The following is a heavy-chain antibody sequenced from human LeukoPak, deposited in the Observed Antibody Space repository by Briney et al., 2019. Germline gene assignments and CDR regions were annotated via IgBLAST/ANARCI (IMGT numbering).Heavy chain of an antibody. V-gene: IGHV3-53*01. CDR2: IYSDDTT. CDR3: ASSFYSSSWYYFDY. CDR1: GFTVSGNY. D-gene: IGHD6-13*01. Sequence: PGGSLRLSCAVSGFTVSGNYMSWIRQGPGKGLEWVSLIYSDDTTLYADSVKGRFTISRDNSKNTLYLQMNSLRAEDTAVYYCASSFYSSSWYYFDYWGQGTLVTVSS. J-gene: IGHJ4*02.